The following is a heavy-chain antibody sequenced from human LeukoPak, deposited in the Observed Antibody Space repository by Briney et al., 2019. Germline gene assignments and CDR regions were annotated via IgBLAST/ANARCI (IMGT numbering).Heavy chain of an antibody. CDR2: ISGYNENT. CDR1: GYTFTNYG. V-gene: IGHV1-18*01. J-gene: IGHJ6*02. D-gene: IGHD5-18*01. CDR3: TSGAIQLWSNTGYYAMDV. Sequence: ASVKVSCKAPGYTFTNYGINWVRQAPGQGLEWMGWISGYNENTNYAQKFRGRVSMTTDTSTGTAYMELRSLRSGDTAVYYCTSGAIQLWSNTGYYAMDVWGQGTTVTVFS.